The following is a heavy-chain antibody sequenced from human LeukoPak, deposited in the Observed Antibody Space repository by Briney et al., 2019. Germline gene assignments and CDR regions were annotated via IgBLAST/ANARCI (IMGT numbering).Heavy chain of an antibody. Sequence: GGSLRLSCAASGFIFNTHAMAWVRQAPGKGLEWVSAISESGGGTYYGASVKGRLTVSRDNSKNTLYLQMNSLSAEDTAVYYCVKKRTGLTYPFDYWGQGALVTVSS. V-gene: IGHV3-23*01. CDR2: ISESGGGT. D-gene: IGHD1/OR15-1a*01. J-gene: IGHJ4*02. CDR3: VKKRTGLTYPFDY. CDR1: GFIFNTHA.